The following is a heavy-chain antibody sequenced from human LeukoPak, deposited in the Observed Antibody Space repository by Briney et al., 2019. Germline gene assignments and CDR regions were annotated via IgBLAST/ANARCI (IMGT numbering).Heavy chain of an antibody. CDR1: GFTFSSYA. J-gene: IGHJ4*02. V-gene: IGHV3-30*04. CDR2: ISYDGSNK. CDR3: ARGQVPAAVAYYFDY. D-gene: IGHD2-2*01. Sequence: GGSLRLSCAASGFTFSSYAMHWVRQAPGKGLEWVAVISYDGSNKYYVDSVKGRFTISRDNSKNTLYLQMNSLRAEDTAVYYCARGQVPAAVAYYFDYWGQGTLVTVSS.